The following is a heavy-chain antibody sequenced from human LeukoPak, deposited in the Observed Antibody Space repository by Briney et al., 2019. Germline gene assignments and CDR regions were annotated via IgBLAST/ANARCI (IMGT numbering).Heavy chain of an antibody. CDR1: GGSISSSSYY. J-gene: IGHJ4*02. V-gene: IGHV4-39*07. D-gene: IGHD2-15*01. CDR2: IYYSGST. Sequence: SETLSLTCTVSGGSISSSSYYWGWIRQPPGKGLEWIGSIYYSGSTYYNPSLKSRVTISVDTSKNQFSLKLSSVTAADTAVYYCARDYDDCSGGSCYGYWGQGTLVTVSS. CDR3: ARDYDDCSGGSCYGY.